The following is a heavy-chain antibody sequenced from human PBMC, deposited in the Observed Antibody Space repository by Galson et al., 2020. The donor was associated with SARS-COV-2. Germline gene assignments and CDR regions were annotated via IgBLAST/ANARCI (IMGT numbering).Heavy chain of an antibody. V-gene: IGHV3-48*03. Sequence: GGSLRLSCAASGFTFSSYEMNWVRQAPGKGLEWVSYISSSGSTIYYADSVKGRFTISRDNAKNSLYLQMNSLRAEDTAVYYCARGRSGGYWGGSFYMDVWGKGTTVTVSS. CDR1: GFTFSSYE. D-gene: IGHD1-26*01. CDR2: ISSSGSTI. J-gene: IGHJ6*03. CDR3: ARGRSGGYWGGSFYMDV.